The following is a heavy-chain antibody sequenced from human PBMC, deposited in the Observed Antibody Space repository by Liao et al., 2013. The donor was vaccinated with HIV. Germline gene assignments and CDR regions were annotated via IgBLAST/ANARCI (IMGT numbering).Heavy chain of an antibody. CDR3: AREGYGDYAGAFDI. Sequence: QVQLQESGPGLVKPSETLSLTCTVSGGSISSYYWSWIRQPPGKGLEWIGSIYTSGSTNYNPSLKSRVTMSVDTSKNQFSLKLSSVTAADTAVYYCAREGYGDYAGAFDIWGQGTMVTVSS. CDR2: IYTSGST. J-gene: IGHJ3*02. V-gene: IGHV4-4*07. CDR1: GGSISSYY. D-gene: IGHD4-17*01.